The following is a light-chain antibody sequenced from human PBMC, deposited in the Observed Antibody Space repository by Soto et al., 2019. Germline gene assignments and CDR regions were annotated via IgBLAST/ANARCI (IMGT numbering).Light chain of an antibody. Sequence: DIQMTQSPSTLSASVGDRVTITCRASQRISSWLAWYQQKPGKAPKLLIYDASSLESGVPSRFSGSGSGTEFTLTISSLQPDDFATYYCQQCNTYPWTFGQGTKVDIK. V-gene: IGKV1-5*01. CDR3: QQCNTYPWT. J-gene: IGKJ1*01. CDR1: QRISSW. CDR2: DAS.